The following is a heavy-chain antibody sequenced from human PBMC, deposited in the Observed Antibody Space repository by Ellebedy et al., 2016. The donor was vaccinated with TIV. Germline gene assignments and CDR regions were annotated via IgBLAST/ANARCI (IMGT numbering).Heavy chain of an antibody. V-gene: IGHV3-30*03. CDR2: ISVDGRAV. CDR1: GFTFSDSV. Sequence: AGSLRLSXVGFGFTFSDSVMHWVRQDPGKGLDWVAGISVDGRAVHYPDSVKGRFTISRDNAQNTVYLQMNSLRLEDTAVYYCVRGWYSSGHCDVFAMWGQGTIVTVSS. D-gene: IGHD6-19*01. J-gene: IGHJ3*02. CDR3: VRGWYSSGHCDVFAM.